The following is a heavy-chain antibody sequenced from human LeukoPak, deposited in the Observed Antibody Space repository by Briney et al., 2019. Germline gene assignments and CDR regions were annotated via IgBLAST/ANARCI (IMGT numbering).Heavy chain of an antibody. D-gene: IGHD2-2*01. CDR2: IRYDGSNK. V-gene: IGHV3-30*02. J-gene: IGHJ4*02. CDR1: GFTFSSYG. CDR3: AKAGSWVVPAAMYYFDY. Sequence: PGGSLRLSCAASGFTFSSYGMHWVRQAPGKGLEWVAFIRYDGSNKYYADSVKGRFTISRDNPKNTLYLQMNSLRAEDTAVYYCAKAGSWVVPAAMYYFDYWGQGTLVTVSS.